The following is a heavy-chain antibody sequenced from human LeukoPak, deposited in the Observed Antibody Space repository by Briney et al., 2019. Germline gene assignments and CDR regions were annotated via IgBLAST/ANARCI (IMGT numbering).Heavy chain of an antibody. CDR2: IYYSGST. CDR1: GCSISSYY. V-gene: IGHV4-59*01. D-gene: IGHD7-27*01. J-gene: IGHJ4*02. CDR3: ARDNGTGELGPFDY. Sequence: SESLSLTCTVSGCSISSYYWSWIRQAPGKGLEWIGYIYYSGSTNYNPSLKSRVTISVDTSKNQFSLKLSSVTAADTAVYYCARDNGTGELGPFDYWGQGTLVTVSS.